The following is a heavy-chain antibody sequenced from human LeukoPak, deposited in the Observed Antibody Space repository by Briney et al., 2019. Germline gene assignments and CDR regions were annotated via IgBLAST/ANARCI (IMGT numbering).Heavy chain of an antibody. CDR3: ARFISRGDYGDYPFHDYFDY. CDR1: GGSISSGGYY. CDR2: IYYSGST. V-gene: IGHV4-31*03. J-gene: IGHJ4*02. Sequence: SETLSLTCTVSGGSISSGGYYWSWIRQHPGKGLEWIGYIYYSGSTYYNPSLKSRVTISVDTSKNQFSLKLSSVTAADTAVYYCARFISRGDYGDYPFHDYFDYWGQGTLVTVSS. D-gene: IGHD4-17*01.